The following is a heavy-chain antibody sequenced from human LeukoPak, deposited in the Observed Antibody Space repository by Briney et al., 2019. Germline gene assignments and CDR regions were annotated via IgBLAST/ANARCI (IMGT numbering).Heavy chain of an antibody. V-gene: IGHV3-74*01. CDR3: AKVSGVAATAFDI. CDR1: GFTFSSYW. Sequence: AGGSLRLSCAASGFTFSSYWMHWVRQVPGKGLVWVSHINSDGSSTNYADSVKGRFTISRDNSKNTLYLQMNSLRAEDTAVYYCAKVSGVAATAFDIWGQGTMVTVSS. J-gene: IGHJ3*02. D-gene: IGHD1-26*01. CDR2: INSDGSST.